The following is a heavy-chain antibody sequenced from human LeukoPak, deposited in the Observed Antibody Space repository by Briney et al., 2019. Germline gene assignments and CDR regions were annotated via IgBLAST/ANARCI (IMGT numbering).Heavy chain of an antibody. CDR2: ISISGDST. CDR3: AKAFYFDSTNYNCPFDY. D-gene: IGHD3-22*01. J-gene: IGHJ4*02. Sequence: GGSLRLSCAASVFTFSTYAMSWVRQAPGRGLEWVSAISISGDSTYYADSVKGRFTISRDDSKNTLYLQMNSLRVEDTALYYCAKAFYFDSTNYNCPFDYWGKGTLVTVSS. CDR1: VFTFSTYA. V-gene: IGHV3-23*01.